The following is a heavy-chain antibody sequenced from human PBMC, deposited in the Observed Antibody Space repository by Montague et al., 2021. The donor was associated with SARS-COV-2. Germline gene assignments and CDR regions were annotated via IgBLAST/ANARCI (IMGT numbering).Heavy chain of an antibody. CDR1: GGSFRNYY. Sequence: SETLSLTCAVYGGSFRNYYWSWIRQSPGKGLEWIGEVDQSGNTNYNPSLKSRVTISADISKNQFSVKLASATAADTGIYYCARGKRDLPIVVLGASTRTYFDSGGQGPPVTVSS. CDR2: VDQSGNT. J-gene: IGHJ4*01. CDR3: ARGKRDLPIVVLGASTRTYFDS. V-gene: IGHV4-34*01. D-gene: IGHD2-15*01.